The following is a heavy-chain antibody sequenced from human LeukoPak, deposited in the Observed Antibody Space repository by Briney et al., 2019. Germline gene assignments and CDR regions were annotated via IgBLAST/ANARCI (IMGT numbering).Heavy chain of an antibody. CDR3: ARRLRFDYYMDV. CDR2: ISSSGSTI. Sequence: GGSLRLSCAASGFTFSDYYMSWIRQAPGKGLEWVSYISSSGSTIYYADSVKGRFTISRDNAKNSLYLQMNSLRAEDTAVCYCARRLRFDYYMDVWGKGTTVTVSS. V-gene: IGHV3-11*01. J-gene: IGHJ6*03. CDR1: GFTFSDYY. D-gene: IGHD3-16*01.